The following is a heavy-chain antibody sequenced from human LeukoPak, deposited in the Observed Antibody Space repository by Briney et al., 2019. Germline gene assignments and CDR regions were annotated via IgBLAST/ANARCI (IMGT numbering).Heavy chain of an antibody. CDR2: ISYDGSNK. D-gene: IGHD3-22*01. Sequence: GGSLRLSCAASGFTFSSYGMHWVRQAPGKGLEWVAVISYDGSNKYYADSVKGRFTISRDNSKNTLYLQMNSLRAEDTAVYYCAKDYYYDSSGLDYWGQGTLVTVSS. CDR1: GFTFSSYG. CDR3: AKDYYYDSSGLDY. J-gene: IGHJ4*02. V-gene: IGHV3-30*18.